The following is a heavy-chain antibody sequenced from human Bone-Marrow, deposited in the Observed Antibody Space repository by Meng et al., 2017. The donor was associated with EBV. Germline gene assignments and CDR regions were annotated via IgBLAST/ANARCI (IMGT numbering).Heavy chain of an antibody. D-gene: IGHD1-1*01. CDR3: ATESTTFEY. CDR2: VKSQADGGTT. Sequence: QGVAGDGLVQLGWSPRLSCAASGFTFRKAGMSWVRQAPGKGLEWVGRVKSQADGGTTDYTAAVRGRFTISRDDSRNMLYLQINSLQIEDSALYYCATESTTFEYWGLGTLVTVAS. V-gene: IGHV3-15*01. CDR1: GFTFRKAG. J-gene: IGHJ4*02.